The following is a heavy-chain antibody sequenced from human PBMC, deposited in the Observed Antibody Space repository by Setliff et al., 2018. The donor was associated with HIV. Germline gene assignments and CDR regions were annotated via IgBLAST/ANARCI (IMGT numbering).Heavy chain of an antibody. D-gene: IGHD5-18*01. V-gene: IGHV3-33*06. J-gene: IGHJ6*02. CDR3: AKDFARYSSYYHGMDV. CDR2: IWYDGSNE. Sequence: AGGSLRLSCAGSGFTFSSYGMNWVRQAPGEGLEWVALIWYDGSNEYYADPVKGRFTISRDNSKNILYLQMNSLRAEDTAVYYCAKDFARYSSYYHGMDVWGQGTTVTVSS. CDR1: GFTFSSYG.